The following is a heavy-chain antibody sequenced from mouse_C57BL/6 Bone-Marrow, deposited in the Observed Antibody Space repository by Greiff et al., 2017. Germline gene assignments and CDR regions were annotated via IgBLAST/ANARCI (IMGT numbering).Heavy chain of an antibody. V-gene: IGHV1-53*01. D-gene: IGHD3-1*01. CDR1: GYTFTSYW. CDR3: TRSGYLVLSL. J-gene: IGHJ2*01. CDR2: SNPSNGGT. Sequence: QVQLQQPGPELVKPGPSVKLSCTASGYTFTSYWMHWVKQSPGKGLEWIGNSNPSNGGTNDNEKLKSKATRIEDNATTTAYMQLSSLASEGSAYYCCTRSGYLVLSLWGQGTTLTVSS.